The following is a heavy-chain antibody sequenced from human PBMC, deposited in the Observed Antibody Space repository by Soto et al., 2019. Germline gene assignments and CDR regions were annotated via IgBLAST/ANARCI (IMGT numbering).Heavy chain of an antibody. D-gene: IGHD2-2*01. CDR2: IYWDDDK. Sequence: SGPTLVNPTQTLTLTCTFSGFSLSTSGVGVGWIRQPPGKALEWLALIYWDDDKRYSPSLKSRLTITKDTSKNQVVLTMTNMDPVDTATYYCARLTPIVVVPAANHDAFDIWGQGTMVTVS. CDR1: GFSLSTSGVG. CDR3: ARLTPIVVVPAANHDAFDI. V-gene: IGHV2-5*02. J-gene: IGHJ3*02.